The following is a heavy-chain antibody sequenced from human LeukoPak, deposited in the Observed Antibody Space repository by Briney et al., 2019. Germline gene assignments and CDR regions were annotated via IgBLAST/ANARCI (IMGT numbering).Heavy chain of an antibody. J-gene: IGHJ4*02. CDR3: ARVFRSGWYILDY. CDR2: ITSSSSYI. Sequence: RGSLRLSCAASKFTFSTYSMNWVRQAPGKGLEWVSSITSSSSYIYYADSVKGRFTISRDNAKNSLYLQMNSLRAEDTAVYYCARVFRSGWYILDYWGQGTLVTVSS. CDR1: KFTFSTYS. D-gene: IGHD6-19*01. V-gene: IGHV3-21*01.